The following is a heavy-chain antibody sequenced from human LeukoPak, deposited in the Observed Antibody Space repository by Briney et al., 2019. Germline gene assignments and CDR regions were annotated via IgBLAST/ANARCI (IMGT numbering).Heavy chain of an antibody. D-gene: IGHD4-23*01. J-gene: IGHJ3*02. CDR3: ARVMTTVVTAHAFDI. CDR1: GYTFTRDA. V-gene: IGHV1-18*01. CDR2: ISTYNGNT. Sequence: ASVNVSCKTSGYTFTRDAISWMRQAPGQRLEWMGWISTYNGNTNYAPNLQGRVAMTTDTSTTTAYMELRSLRSDDTAVYYCARVMTTVVTAHAFDIWGQGTMVTVSS.